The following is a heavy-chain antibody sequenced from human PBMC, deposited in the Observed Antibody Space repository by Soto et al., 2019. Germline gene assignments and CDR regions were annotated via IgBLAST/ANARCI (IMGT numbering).Heavy chain of an antibody. CDR1: GATFSSYA. J-gene: IGHJ3*02. CDR3: AKTTDGWFSAFEI. V-gene: IGHV1-69*13. Sequence: ASVKVSCKASGATFSSYAISWVRQAPGQGLEWMGGIIPIFGTANYAQKFQGRVTITADESTCTASGDNPKNTMYLQMNSLRAEDTAVYFCAKTTDGWFSAFEIWGQGTVVTVSS. CDR2: IIPIFGTA. D-gene: IGHD6-19*01.